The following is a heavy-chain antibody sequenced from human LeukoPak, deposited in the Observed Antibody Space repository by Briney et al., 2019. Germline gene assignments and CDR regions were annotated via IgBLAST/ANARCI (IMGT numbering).Heavy chain of an antibody. D-gene: IGHD1-26*01. CDR3: ARRSGSYYGPLGY. V-gene: IGHV4-59*01. Sequence: SETLSLTCTVSGGSISSYYWTWIRQPPGKGLEWIGYIHYSGSTNYNPSLRSRVTISVDTSKNQFSLKLSSVTAADMALYYCARRSGSYYGPLGYWGQGTLVTVSS. CDR2: IHYSGST. CDR1: GGSISSYY. J-gene: IGHJ4*02.